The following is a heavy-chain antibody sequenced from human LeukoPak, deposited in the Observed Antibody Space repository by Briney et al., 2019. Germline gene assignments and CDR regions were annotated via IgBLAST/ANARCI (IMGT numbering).Heavy chain of an antibody. V-gene: IGHV4-59*13. Sequence: SETLSLTCTVSGDSIGYYYLSWIRQPPAKGLEWIGYIYYTGSTDYNPSLKSRVTISVDTSKNQFSLKLSSMTAADTAVYYCARGPTVTNDAFDIWGQGTMVTVSS. CDR1: GDSIGYYY. CDR2: IYYTGST. J-gene: IGHJ3*02. CDR3: ARGPTVTNDAFDI. D-gene: IGHD4-17*01.